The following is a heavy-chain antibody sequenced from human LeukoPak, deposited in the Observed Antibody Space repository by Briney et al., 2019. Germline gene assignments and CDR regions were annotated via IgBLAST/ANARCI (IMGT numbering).Heavy chain of an antibody. D-gene: IGHD3-3*02. CDR3: ARHISGAATLD. CDR1: GGSMSNYY. J-gene: IGHJ4*02. CDR2: IYYTGST. Sequence: SQTLSLTCTVSGGSMSNYYGSWIRQPPGKGLEWIAYIYYTGSTYYNPAFKNRVTMSVDTSKNQFSLRLSSVTAADTAVYYCARHISGAATLDWGQGALVTVSS. V-gene: IGHV4-59*08.